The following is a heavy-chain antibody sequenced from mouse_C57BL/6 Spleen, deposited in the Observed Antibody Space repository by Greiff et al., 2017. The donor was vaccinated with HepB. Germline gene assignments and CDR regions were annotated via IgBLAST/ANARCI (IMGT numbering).Heavy chain of an antibody. Sequence: EVQVVESGGGLVQPKGSLKLSCAASGFSFNTYAMNWVRQAPGKGLEWVARIRSKSNNYATYYADSVKDRFTISRDDSESMLYLQMNNMKTEDTAMYYCVSQYGDDRAWFAYWGQGTLVTVSA. CDR3: VSQYGDDRAWFAY. CDR2: IRSKSNNYAT. CDR1: GFSFNTYA. V-gene: IGHV10-1*01. D-gene: IGHD2-2*01. J-gene: IGHJ3*01.